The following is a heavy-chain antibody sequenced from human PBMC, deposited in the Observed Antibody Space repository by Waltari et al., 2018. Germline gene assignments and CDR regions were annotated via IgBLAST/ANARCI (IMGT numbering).Heavy chain of an antibody. D-gene: IGHD3-3*01. J-gene: IGHJ5*02. CDR3: TRGGNYDFWSHSPFVDP. Sequence: QVQLQQWGAGLLKPSETLSLTCSVSGASFTAYSWGRVRHVPGKGLEWIGQVRHPGNTDYNPSLKSRVAISIDTSRRQFSLNLFSVTAADTALYFCTRGGNYDFWSHSPFVDPWGQGTQVTVSS. CDR1: GASFTAYS. CDR2: VRHPGNT. V-gene: IGHV4-34*01.